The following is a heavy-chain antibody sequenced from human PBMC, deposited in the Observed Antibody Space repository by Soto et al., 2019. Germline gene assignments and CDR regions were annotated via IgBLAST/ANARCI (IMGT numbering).Heavy chain of an antibody. J-gene: IGHJ4*02. CDR3: ARGSKESYPGSRIFDF. V-gene: IGHV3-23*04. CDR2: ITDSGGDT. D-gene: IGHD3-10*01. Sequence: EVQLVESGGDLVQPGGSLRLSCVVSGITFWSRAMSWVRQAPGEGREWVSTITDSGGDTKYADSVRGRFTISRDNSKYTLYLQMTSLRAEDSAVYYCARGSKESYPGSRIFDFWGRGTLVTVSS. CDR1: GITFWSRA.